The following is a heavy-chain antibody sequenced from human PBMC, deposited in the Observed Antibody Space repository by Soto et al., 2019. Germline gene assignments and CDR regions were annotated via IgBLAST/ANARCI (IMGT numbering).Heavy chain of an antibody. CDR1: GGSISSSSYY. CDR2: IYYSGST. D-gene: IGHD5-12*01. CDR3: ARQIRGYSGYDFGWFDP. J-gene: IGHJ5*02. V-gene: IGHV4-39*01. Sequence: PSETLCLTSTVAGGSISSSSYYWGWIRQPPGKGLEWIGSIYYSGSTNYNPSLKRRVTISVDTSKNQFSLKLSSVTAADTAVYYCARQIRGYSGYDFGWFDPWGQGTLVTVSS.